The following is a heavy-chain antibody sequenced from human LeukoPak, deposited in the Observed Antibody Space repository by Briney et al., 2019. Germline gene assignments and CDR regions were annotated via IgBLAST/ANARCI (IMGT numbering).Heavy chain of an antibody. D-gene: IGHD4-23*01. Sequence: GGSLRLSCAASGFTFSSYWMSWVRQAPGKGLEWVANIKQDGSEKYYVDSVKGRFTISRDNAKNSLYLQMNSLRAEDTAVYYCARGSPGNPPYFQHWGQGTLVTVSS. CDR3: ARGSPGNPPYFQH. J-gene: IGHJ1*01. V-gene: IGHV3-7*01. CDR1: GFTFSSYW. CDR2: IKQDGSEK.